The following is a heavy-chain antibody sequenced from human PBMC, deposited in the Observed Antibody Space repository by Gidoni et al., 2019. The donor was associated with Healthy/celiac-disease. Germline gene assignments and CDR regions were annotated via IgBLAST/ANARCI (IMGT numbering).Heavy chain of an antibody. CDR3: ARERNYYGSGSYCWFDP. CDR2: IYSGGST. J-gene: IGHJ5*02. D-gene: IGHD3-10*01. V-gene: IGHV3-66*02. Sequence: EVQLGESGGGLVQPGGSLRRSCAASGFPVSRNYMSWARQAPGEGLEWVSVIYSGGSTYYADSVKGRFTISRDNSKNTLYLQMNSLRAEDTAVYYCARERNYYGSGSYCWFDPWGQGTLVTVSS. CDR1: GFPVSRNY.